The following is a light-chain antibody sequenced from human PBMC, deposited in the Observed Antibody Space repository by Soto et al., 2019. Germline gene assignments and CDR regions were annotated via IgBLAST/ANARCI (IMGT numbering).Light chain of an antibody. CDR2: GAS. CDR3: QQFGSSPWT. V-gene: IGKV3-20*01. CDR1: QSVTSTY. Sequence: DIVLTQSPGTLSLSPGERATLSCRASQSVTSTYLAWYKHKPGQPPRLLIFGASSRATGVPDRFSGSGSGTAFTITISRLEPEDFAVYYCQQFGSSPWTFGQGTKVEIK. J-gene: IGKJ1*01.